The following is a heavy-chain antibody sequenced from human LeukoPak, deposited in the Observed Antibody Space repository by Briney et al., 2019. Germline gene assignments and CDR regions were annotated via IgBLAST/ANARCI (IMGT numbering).Heavy chain of an antibody. V-gene: IGHV1-3*01. Sequence: ASVKVCCKTSGYTFTRCAVHWVRQAPGQRLEWMGWIHADSGNTKYSQKLQGRVTIARDTSASTIYMELSSLRFEDAAVYFCTIGLAGDWDAFDIWGLGT. D-gene: IGHD6-19*01. CDR3: TIGLAGDWDAFDI. CDR2: IHADSGNT. J-gene: IGHJ3*02. CDR1: GYTFTRCA.